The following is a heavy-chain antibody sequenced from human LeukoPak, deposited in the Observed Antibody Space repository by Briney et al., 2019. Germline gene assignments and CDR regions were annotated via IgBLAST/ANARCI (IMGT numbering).Heavy chain of an antibody. J-gene: IGHJ6*02. Sequence: GGSLRLSCAASGFTFSSYAMHWVRQVPGKGLEWVAVISYDGSNKYYADSVKGRFTISRDNSKNTLYLQMNSLRAEDTAVYYCARDHGTYGMDVWGQGTTVTVSS. CDR2: ISYDGSNK. CDR3: ARDHGTYGMDV. V-gene: IGHV3-30-3*01. D-gene: IGHD1-1*01. CDR1: GFTFSSYA.